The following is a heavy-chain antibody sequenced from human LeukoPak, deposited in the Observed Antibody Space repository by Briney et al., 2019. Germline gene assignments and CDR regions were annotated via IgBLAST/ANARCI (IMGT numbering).Heavy chain of an antibody. CDR2: INPNSGGT. J-gene: IGHJ4*02. V-gene: IGHV1-2*02. Sequence: ASVKVSCKASGYTFTGYYMHWVRQAPGQGLGWMGWINPNSGGTNYAQKFQGRVTMTRDTSISTAYMELSRLRSDDTAVYYCARDPRPITMIVVVITPFFDYWGQGTLVTVSS. CDR3: ARDPRPITMIVVVITPFFDY. CDR1: GYTFTGYY. D-gene: IGHD3-22*01.